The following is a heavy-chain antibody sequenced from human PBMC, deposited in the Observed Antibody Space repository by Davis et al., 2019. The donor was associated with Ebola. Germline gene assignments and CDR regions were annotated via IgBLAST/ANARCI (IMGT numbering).Heavy chain of an antibody. V-gene: IGHV3-23*01. D-gene: IGHD1-20*01. J-gene: IGHJ6*02. Sequence: GESLKISCAASGFTFSSYAMSWVRQAPGKGLEWVSAISGSGGSTYYADSVKGRFTISRHNSKNTLYLQMNTLRPEDTAIYYCARDSSYNWNSLGGMDVWGQGTTVIVSS. CDR1: GFTFSSYA. CDR3: ARDSSYNWNSLGGMDV. CDR2: ISGSGGST.